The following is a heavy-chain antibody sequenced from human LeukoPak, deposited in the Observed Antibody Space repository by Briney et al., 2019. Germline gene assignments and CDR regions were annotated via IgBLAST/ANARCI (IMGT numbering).Heavy chain of an antibody. V-gene: IGHV4-4*07. J-gene: IGHJ5*02. D-gene: IGHD4-11*01. CDR2: IYTSGSS. Sequence: SETMSLTCTVSGGSISSYYWSWIRQPAGKGLEWIGRIYTSGSSNFNPSLKSRVTMSVNTSKNQFSLKLSSLTAADTAVYYCARYSAQRFDPWGQGTLVTVSS. CDR3: ARYSAQRFDP. CDR1: GGSISSYY.